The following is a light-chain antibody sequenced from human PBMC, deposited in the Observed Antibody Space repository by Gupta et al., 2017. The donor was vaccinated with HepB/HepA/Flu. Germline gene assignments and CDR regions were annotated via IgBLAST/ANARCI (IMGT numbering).Light chain of an antibody. CDR1: CSNFGHNF. V-gene: IGLV1-51*01. J-gene: IGLJ3*02. CDR3: GTWDSRLASAL. Sequence: QSVVTQPPSVPAAPGQQVPLPCSRPCSNFGHNFVSWYQHLPGTAPKLHFYAHNKRPPGNPDRLSGATSVASATLSITGLQTRDEAVYYCGTWDSRLASALFGGGTKLTVL. CDR2: AHN.